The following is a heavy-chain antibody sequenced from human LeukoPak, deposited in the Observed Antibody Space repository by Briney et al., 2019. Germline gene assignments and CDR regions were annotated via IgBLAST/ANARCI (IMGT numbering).Heavy chain of an antibody. CDR1: GFTFSSYS. Sequence: GGSLRLSCAASGFTFSSYSMNWVRQAPGKGLEWVSSISSSSSYIYYADSVKGRFTISRDNAKNSLYLQMNSLRAEDTAVYYCARARPYSNYIYYYYYYMDVWGKGTTVTVSS. CDR2: ISSSSSYI. CDR3: ARARPYSNYIYYYYYYMDV. V-gene: IGHV3-21*01. J-gene: IGHJ6*03. D-gene: IGHD4-11*01.